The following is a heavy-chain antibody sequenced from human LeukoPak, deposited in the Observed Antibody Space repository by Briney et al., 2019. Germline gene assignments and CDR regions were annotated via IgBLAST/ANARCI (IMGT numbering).Heavy chain of an antibody. J-gene: IGHJ4*02. Sequence: SETLSLTCAVYGGSLSGYYWSWIRQPPGKGLEWIGYIYYSGSTNYNPSLKSRVTISVDTSKNQFSLKLSSVTAADTAVYYCARFYYDSSGRFDYWGQGTLVTVSS. CDR1: GGSLSGYY. V-gene: IGHV4-59*01. CDR2: IYYSGST. CDR3: ARFYYDSSGRFDY. D-gene: IGHD3-22*01.